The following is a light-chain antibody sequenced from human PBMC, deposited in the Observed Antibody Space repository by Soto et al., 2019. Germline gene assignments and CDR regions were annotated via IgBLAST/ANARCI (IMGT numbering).Light chain of an antibody. CDR3: QQYNNWPSIT. CDR2: GAS. CDR1: QSVSSN. J-gene: IGKJ5*01. V-gene: IGKV3-15*01. Sequence: EIVFTQSPATLSVSPGERATLSCRASQSVSSNLAWYQQKPGQAPRLLIYGASTRATGIPARFSGSGSGTEFTLTISSLQSEDFAVYYCQQYNNWPSITFGQGTRLET.